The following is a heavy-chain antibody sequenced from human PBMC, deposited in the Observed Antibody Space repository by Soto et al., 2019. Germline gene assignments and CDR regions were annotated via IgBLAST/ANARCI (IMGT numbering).Heavy chain of an antibody. CDR1: GGSISSGGYY. V-gene: IGHV4-31*03. J-gene: IGHJ5*02. CDR2: IYYSGST. CDR3: ARDRTPSWFDP. Sequence: SETLSLTCTVSGGSISSGGYYWSWIRQHPGKGLEWIGYIYYSGSTYYNPSLKSRVTISVDTSKNQFSLNLSSVTAADTAVYYCARDRTPSWFDPWGQGTLVTVSS.